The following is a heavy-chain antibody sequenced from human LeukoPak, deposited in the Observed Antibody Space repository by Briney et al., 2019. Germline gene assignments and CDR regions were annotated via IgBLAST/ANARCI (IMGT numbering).Heavy chain of an antibody. J-gene: IGHJ4*02. CDR1: GYTFTSYG. CDR2: ISAYNGNT. Sequence: ASVKVSCKASGYTFTSYGISWVRQAPGQGLEWMGWISAYNGNTNYAQKLQGRVTMTTDASTSTAYMELRSLRSDDTAVYYCARAPKVWGSYRYLSYWGQGTLVTVSS. CDR3: ARAPKVWGSYRYLSY. D-gene: IGHD3-16*02. V-gene: IGHV1-18*01.